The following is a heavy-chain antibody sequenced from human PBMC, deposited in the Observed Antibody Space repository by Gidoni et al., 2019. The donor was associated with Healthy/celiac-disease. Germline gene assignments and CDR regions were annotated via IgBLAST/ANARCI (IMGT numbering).Heavy chain of an antibody. J-gene: IGHJ4*02. D-gene: IGHD6-13*01. V-gene: IGHV3-30-3*01. CDR3: ARDQFSAAAGIDY. CDR2: ISYDGSNK. Sequence: QVQLVESGGGVVQPGRSLRLSCAASGFTFSSYAMHWVRQAPGKGLEWVAVISYDGSNKYYADSVKGRFTISRDNSKNTLYLQMNSLRAEDTAAYYCARDQFSAAAGIDYWGQGTLVTVSS. CDR1: GFTFSSYA.